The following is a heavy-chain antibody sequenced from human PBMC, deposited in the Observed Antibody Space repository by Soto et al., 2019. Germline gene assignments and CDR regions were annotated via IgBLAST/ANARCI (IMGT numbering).Heavy chain of an antibody. Sequence: QVQLVESGGGVVQPGRSLRLSCAASGFTFSNYGIHWVRQAPGKGLEWVAVISYDGSNKYYADSVKGRFTISRDKSKNTLYLQMNSLRAEDTAVYYCAKDFDNWGQGTLVTVSS. CDR1: GFTFSNYG. V-gene: IGHV3-30*18. CDR3: AKDFDN. CDR2: ISYDGSNK. J-gene: IGHJ4*02.